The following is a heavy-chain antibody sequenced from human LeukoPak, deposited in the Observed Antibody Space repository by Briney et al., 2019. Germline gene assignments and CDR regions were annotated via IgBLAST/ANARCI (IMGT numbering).Heavy chain of an antibody. CDR1: GYNFTNFW. V-gene: IGHV5-51*01. J-gene: IGHJ4*02. Sequence: GESLKISCKGFGYNFTNFWIGWVRQMPGKGLEWMGIIYPGDSDTRYSPSFQGQVTILADKSISTAYLQWSSLKASDTAMYYCARSSVEVAAQIDYWGQGTLVTVSS. D-gene: IGHD2-15*01. CDR2: IYPGDSDT. CDR3: ARSSVEVAAQIDY.